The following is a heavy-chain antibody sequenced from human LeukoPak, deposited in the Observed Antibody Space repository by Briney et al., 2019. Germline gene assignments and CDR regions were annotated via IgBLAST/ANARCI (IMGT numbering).Heavy chain of an antibody. V-gene: IGHV4-59*01. CDR1: GGSISSYY. Sequence: PSETLSLTCTVSGGSISSYYWSWIQQPPGKGLEWIGYIYYSGSTNYNPSLKSRVTISVDTSKNQFSLKLSSVTAADTAVYYCAFITSSGLFDPWGQGTLVTVSS. J-gene: IGHJ5*02. CDR2: IYYSGST. D-gene: IGHD6-19*01. CDR3: AFITSSGLFDP.